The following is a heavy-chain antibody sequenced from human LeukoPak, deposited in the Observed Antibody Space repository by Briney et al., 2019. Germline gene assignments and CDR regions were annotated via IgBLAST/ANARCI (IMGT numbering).Heavy chain of an antibody. J-gene: IGHJ4*02. CDR3: ARATYYYDSSGYYPFFY. CDR1: GGTFTSYA. D-gene: IGHD3-22*01. V-gene: IGHV1-69*06. Sequence: ASVKVSCKASGGTFTSYAISWVRQAPGQGLEWMGGIIPIFGTANYAQKFQGRVTITADKSTSTAYMELSSLRSEDTAVYYCARATYYYDSSGYYPFFYWGQGTLVTVSS. CDR2: IIPIFGTA.